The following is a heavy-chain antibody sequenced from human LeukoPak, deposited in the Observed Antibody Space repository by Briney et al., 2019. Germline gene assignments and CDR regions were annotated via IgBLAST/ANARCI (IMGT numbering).Heavy chain of an antibody. D-gene: IGHD3-22*01. Sequence: GGSLRLSCAASGFTFSSYDMSWVRQAPGKGLEWVSVISGSGGSTNYADSVKGRFTISRDNSKNTLYLQMNSLRAEDTAVYYCAKGGPSITMIVVAYWYFDLWGRGTLVTVSS. V-gene: IGHV3-23*01. CDR3: AKGGPSITMIVVAYWYFDL. CDR1: GFTFSSYD. CDR2: ISGSGGST. J-gene: IGHJ2*01.